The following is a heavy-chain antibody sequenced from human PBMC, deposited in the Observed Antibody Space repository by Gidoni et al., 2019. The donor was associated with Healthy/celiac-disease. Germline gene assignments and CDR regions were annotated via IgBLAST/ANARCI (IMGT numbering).Heavy chain of an antibody. J-gene: IGHJ4*02. CDR2: IYHSGST. D-gene: IGHD2-15*01. Sequence: QLQLQESGSGLVKPSQTLSLTCAVSGGSISSGGYSWSWIRQPPGKGLEWIGYIYHSGSTYYNPSLKSRVTISVDRSKNQFSLKLSSVTAADTAVYYCAREGGYCSGGSCYLGGFDYWGQGTLVTVSS. CDR1: GGSISSGGYS. V-gene: IGHV4-30-2*01. CDR3: AREGGYCSGGSCYLGGFDY.